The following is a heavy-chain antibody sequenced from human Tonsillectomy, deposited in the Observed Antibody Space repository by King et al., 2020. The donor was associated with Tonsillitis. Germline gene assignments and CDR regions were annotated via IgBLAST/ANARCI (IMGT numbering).Heavy chain of an antibody. CDR2: ITSSSNYI. V-gene: IGHV3-21*01. Sequence: VQLVESGGGLVKPGWSLRLSCAASGFTFSSYSLHWVRQAPGKGLEWVSSITSSSNYIYYADSMEGRCTISRYNAKNSLYRQMNSLRAEDTAMYYCASVWVVRGVGAYDIWGQGTMVTVSS. D-gene: IGHD3-10*01. J-gene: IGHJ3*02. CDR3: ASVWVVRGVGAYDI. CDR1: GFTFSSYS.